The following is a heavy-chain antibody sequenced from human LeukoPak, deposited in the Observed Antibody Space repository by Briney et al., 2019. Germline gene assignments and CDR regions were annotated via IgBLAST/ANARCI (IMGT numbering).Heavy chain of an antibody. J-gene: IGHJ4*02. CDR3: ARVGIYCSSTSCTSD. CDR1: GYTFTGYY. Sequence: ASVKVSCKASGYTFTGYYMHWVRQAPGQGLEWMGWINPNSGGTNYAQKFQGRVTMTRDTSISTAYMELSRLRSDDTAVYYCARVGIYCSSTSCTSDWGQGTLVTVSS. V-gene: IGHV1-2*02. D-gene: IGHD2-2*01. CDR2: INPNSGGT.